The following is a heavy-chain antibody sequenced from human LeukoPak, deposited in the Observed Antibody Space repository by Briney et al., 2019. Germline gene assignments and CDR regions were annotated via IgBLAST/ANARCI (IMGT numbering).Heavy chain of an antibody. V-gene: IGHV4-4*07. J-gene: IGHJ4*02. D-gene: IGHD3-10*01. CDR1: GGSISSYY. CDR2: IYTSGST. Sequence: PSETLSLTCTDSGGSISSYYWRWIRQPAGKGLEWIGRIYTSGSTNYNPSLKSRVTMSVDTSKNQFSLKLSSVTAADTAVYYCARVALWFGELTHYFDYWGQGTLVTVSS. CDR3: ARVALWFGELTHYFDY.